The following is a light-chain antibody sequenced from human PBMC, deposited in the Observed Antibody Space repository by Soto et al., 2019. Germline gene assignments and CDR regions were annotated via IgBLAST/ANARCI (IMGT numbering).Light chain of an antibody. V-gene: IGKV3-15*01. CDR2: GAS. J-gene: IGKJ1*01. Sequence: EIVLTQSPATLSVSPGERATLSCRASESVRTSLAWYQQKPGRSPSLLIYGASNRASGVPDRFGGSGSGTEFTLTINGLESGDFAIYYCQQYSDWPRTFGQGTKLEFK. CDR1: ESVRTS. CDR3: QQYSDWPRT.